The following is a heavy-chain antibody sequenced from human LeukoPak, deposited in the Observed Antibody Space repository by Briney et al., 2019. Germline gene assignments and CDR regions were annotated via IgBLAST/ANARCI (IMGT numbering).Heavy chain of an antibody. CDR1: GGSISSYY. D-gene: IGHD3-22*01. CDR2: IYYSGST. Sequence: SETLSLTCTVSGGSISSYYWSWIRQPPGKGLEWIGYIYYSGSTNYNPSLKSRVTISVDTSKNQFSLKLSSVTAADTAVYYCATYSSGYYYSVWDYWGQGTLVTVSS. J-gene: IGHJ4*02. CDR3: ATYSSGYYYSVWDY. V-gene: IGHV4-59*08.